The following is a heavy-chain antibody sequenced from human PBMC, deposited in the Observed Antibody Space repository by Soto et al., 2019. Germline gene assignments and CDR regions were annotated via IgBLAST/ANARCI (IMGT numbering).Heavy chain of an antibody. Sequence: QVQLVESGGGVVQPGRSLRLSCAASGFTFSSYGMHWVRQAPGKGLEWVAVIWYDASNKYYADSVKGRFTISRDNSKNTLYLQMKSLRAEDTAVYYCARDCAGYSSGWYQRGGLDYWGQGTLGTVSS. J-gene: IGHJ4*02. CDR3: ARDCAGYSSGWYQRGGLDY. V-gene: IGHV3-33*01. CDR2: IWYDASNK. CDR1: GFTFSSYG. D-gene: IGHD6-19*01.